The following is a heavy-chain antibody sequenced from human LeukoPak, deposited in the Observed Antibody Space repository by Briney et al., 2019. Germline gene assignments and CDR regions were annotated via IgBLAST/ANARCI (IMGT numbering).Heavy chain of an antibody. Sequence: PSETLSLTCAVYGGSFSGYYWSWIRQPPGKGLEWIGEINHSGSTNYNPSLKSRVTISVDTSKNQFSLKLSSVTAADTAVYYCARAPPRRSSSYYYRSRLYYYYYMDVWGKGTTVTISS. CDR2: INHSGST. CDR3: ARAPPRRSSSYYYRSRLYYYYYMDV. CDR1: GGSFSGYY. J-gene: IGHJ6*03. V-gene: IGHV4-34*01. D-gene: IGHD3-22*01.